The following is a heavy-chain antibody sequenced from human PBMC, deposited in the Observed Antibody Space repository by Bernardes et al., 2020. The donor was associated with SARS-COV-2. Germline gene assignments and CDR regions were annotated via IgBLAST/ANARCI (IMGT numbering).Heavy chain of an antibody. CDR2: IYYSGGT. CDR1: GGSISGHY. CDR3: ARETGNLFDP. J-gene: IGHJ5*02. D-gene: IGHD3-9*01. Sequence: SETLSLTCTVSGGSISGHYWSWVRQPPGKGLEWIGNIYYSGGTKYNPSLKSRVTITVDTSKNQFSLKLSSVTAADTAVYYCARETGNLFDPWGQGTLVIVSS. V-gene: IGHV4-59*11.